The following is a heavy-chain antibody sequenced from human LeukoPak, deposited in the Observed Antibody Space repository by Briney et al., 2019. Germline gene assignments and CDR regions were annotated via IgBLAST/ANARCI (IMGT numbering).Heavy chain of an antibody. V-gene: IGHV3-21*04. CDR1: GFTFSSYS. CDR3: ARDRQMAKGWGAFDI. CDR2: ISSSSSYI. Sequence: PGRSLRLSCAASGFTFSSYSMNWVRQAPGKGLEWVSSISSSSSYIYYADSVKGRFTISRDNSKNTLYLQMNSLRAEDTAVYYCARDRQMAKGWGAFDIWGQGTMVTVSS. D-gene: IGHD5-24*01. J-gene: IGHJ3*02.